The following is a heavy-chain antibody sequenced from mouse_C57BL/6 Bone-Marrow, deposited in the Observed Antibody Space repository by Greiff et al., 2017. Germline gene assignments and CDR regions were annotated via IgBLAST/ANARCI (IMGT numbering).Heavy chain of an antibody. CDR3: ARNFRWGYFDV. Sequence: QVQLKQSGPGLVQPSQSLSITCTVSGFSLTSYGVHWVRQSPGKGLEWLGVIWSGGSTDYNAAFISRLSISKDNSKSQVFFKMNSLQADDTAIYYCARNFRWGYFDVWGTGTTVTVSS. CDR1: GFSLTSYG. CDR2: IWSGGST. D-gene: IGHD1-1*02. V-gene: IGHV2-2*01. J-gene: IGHJ1*03.